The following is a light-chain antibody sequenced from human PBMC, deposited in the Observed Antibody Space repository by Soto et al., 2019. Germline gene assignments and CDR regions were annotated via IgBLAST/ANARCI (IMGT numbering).Light chain of an antibody. CDR1: SSDVGGYNY. J-gene: IGLJ2*01. V-gene: IGLV2-14*03. CDR2: DVR. Sequence: QSVLTQPASVSGSPGQSITISCTGTSSDVGGYNYVSWFQQYPGRAPKLLIFDVRDRPSGVSNRFSGSKSGATASLTISGLQADDEADYYCVSYTSRTNLVVFGTGTKVTVL. CDR3: VSYTSRTNLVV.